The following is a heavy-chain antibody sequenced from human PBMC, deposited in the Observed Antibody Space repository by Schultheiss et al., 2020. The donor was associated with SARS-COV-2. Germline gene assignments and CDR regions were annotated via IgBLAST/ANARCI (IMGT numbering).Heavy chain of an antibody. Sequence: SQTLSLTCTVSGGSISSYYWGWIRQPPGKGLEWIGSIYYSGSTYYNPSLKSRVTISVDTSKNQFSLKLSSVTAADTAVYYCARATIWSGYYYYYYYMDVWGKGTTVTVSS. CDR3: ARATIWSGYYYYYYYMDV. CDR2: IYYSGST. CDR1: GGSISSYY. J-gene: IGHJ6*03. D-gene: IGHD3-3*01. V-gene: IGHV4-39*07.